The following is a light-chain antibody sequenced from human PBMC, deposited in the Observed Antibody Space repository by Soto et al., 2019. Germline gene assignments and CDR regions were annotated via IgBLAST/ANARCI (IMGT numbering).Light chain of an antibody. CDR2: AAS. CDR1: QSISSY. J-gene: IGKJ1*01. V-gene: IGKV1-39*01. CDR3: QQSYNTPPWT. Sequence: DIQMTQSPSSLSASVGDRVTITCRASQSISSYLNLYQQKPGKAPKLLIYAASSLQSGVPSRFSGSGSGTDFTLTISSLQPEDFATYYCQQSYNTPPWTFGQGTKVEIK.